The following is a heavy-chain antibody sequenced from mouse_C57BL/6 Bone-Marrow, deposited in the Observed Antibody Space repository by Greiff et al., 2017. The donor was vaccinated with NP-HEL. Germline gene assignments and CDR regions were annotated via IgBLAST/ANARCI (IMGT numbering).Heavy chain of an antibody. CDR3: ARRGTPTVVAGVDY. Sequence: VQLQQSGAELARPGASVKLSCKASGYTFTSYGISWVKQRTGQGLEWIGEIYPRSGNTYYNEKFKGKATLTADKSSSTAYMELRSLTSEDSAVYFCARRGTPTVVAGVDYWGQGTTLTVSS. V-gene: IGHV1-81*01. CDR2: IYPRSGNT. CDR1: GYTFTSYG. J-gene: IGHJ2*01. D-gene: IGHD1-1*01.